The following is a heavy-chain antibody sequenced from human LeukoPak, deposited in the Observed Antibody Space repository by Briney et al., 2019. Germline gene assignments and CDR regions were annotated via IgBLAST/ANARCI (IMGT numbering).Heavy chain of an antibody. CDR3: ARGPTYQPIDY. CDR2: IHYSETT. CDR1: GGSISISNYY. V-gene: IGHV4-39*02. J-gene: IGHJ4*02. D-gene: IGHD2-2*01. Sequence: SETLSLTCTVSGGSISISNYYWGWIRQPPGKGLEWIASIHYSETTYYNPSPKSRVTISVDTSKNHFSLKLSSVTAADTAVYYCARGPTYQPIDYWGQGTLVTVSS.